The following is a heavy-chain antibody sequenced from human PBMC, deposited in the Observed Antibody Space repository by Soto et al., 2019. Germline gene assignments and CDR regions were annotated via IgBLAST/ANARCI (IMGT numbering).Heavy chain of an antibody. CDR2: INHSGIT. D-gene: IGHD2-15*01. J-gene: IGHJ4*02. V-gene: IGHV4-34*01. Sequence: SETLSLTCAVYGGSFRGYYWSWIRQPPGKGLEWIGEINHSGITNYNPSIKSRVTISVDTSKNQFYLKLSSVTAADTAVYYCARAAPRYCSGGSCYSGRDYWDQGTLVTVS. CDR3: ARAAPRYCSGGSCYSGRDY. CDR1: GGSFRGYY.